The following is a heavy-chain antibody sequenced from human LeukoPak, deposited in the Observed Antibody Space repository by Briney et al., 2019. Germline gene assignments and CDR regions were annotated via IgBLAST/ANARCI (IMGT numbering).Heavy chain of an antibody. V-gene: IGHV4-61*01. CDR2: IYYSGRT. D-gene: IGHD2-2*01. Sequence: SETLSLTCTVSGVSVSSGSYYWNWIRQPPGKGLEWIGHIYYSGRTNYNPSLKSRVTISVDTSKNQFSLKLSSVIAADTAVYYCARDRREFCSDTSCYPQNYFDYWGQGTLVTVSS. CDR1: GVSVSSGSYY. CDR3: ARDRREFCSDTSCYPQNYFDY. J-gene: IGHJ4*02.